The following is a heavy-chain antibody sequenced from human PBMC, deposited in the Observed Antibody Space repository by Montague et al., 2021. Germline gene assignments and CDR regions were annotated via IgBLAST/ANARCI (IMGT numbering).Heavy chain of an antibody. V-gene: IGHV4-39*01. CDR1: GGSISSNSYC. CDR3: ARSLYCIGGSCYSGFGP. CDR2: TFNTGSS. D-gene: IGHD2-15*01. J-gene: IGHJ5*02. Sequence: SETRSLTCTVSGGSISSNSYCWAWIRQPPGKGLEYVGTTFNTGSSYYSPSLKSRVTISVDTSKNQFSLRLISVTAADTAVYYCARSLYCIGGSCYSGFGPWGQGTLVTVSS.